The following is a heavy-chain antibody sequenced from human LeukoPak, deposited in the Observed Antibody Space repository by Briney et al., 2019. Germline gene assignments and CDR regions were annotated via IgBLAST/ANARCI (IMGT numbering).Heavy chain of an antibody. CDR1: GYTFTSYA. D-gene: IGHD3-3*01. CDR3: ARALYYDFWSGYRGGWFDP. Sequence: ASVKVSCKASGYTFTSYAMHWVRQAPGQRLEWMGWINAGNGNTKYPQKFQGRVTITRDTSASTAYMELSSLRSEDTAVYYCARALYYDFWSGYRGGWFDPWGQGTLVTVSS. V-gene: IGHV1-3*01. J-gene: IGHJ5*02. CDR2: INAGNGNT.